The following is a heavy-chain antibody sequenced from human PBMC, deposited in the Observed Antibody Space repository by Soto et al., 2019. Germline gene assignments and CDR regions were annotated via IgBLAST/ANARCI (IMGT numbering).Heavy chain of an antibody. V-gene: IGHV6-1*01. CDR3: ARAEYNRASFAY. Sequence: SQTLSLTCAISWDSVSSNSAAWHWIRQSPSRGLEWLGRTYYRSKWYNDYAVSVKSRITINPDTSKNQFSLQLSSVTPEDTAVYYCARAEYNRASFAYWGQGTLVTVS. CDR1: WDSVSSNSAA. CDR2: TYYRSKWYN. D-gene: IGHD1-20*01. J-gene: IGHJ4*02.